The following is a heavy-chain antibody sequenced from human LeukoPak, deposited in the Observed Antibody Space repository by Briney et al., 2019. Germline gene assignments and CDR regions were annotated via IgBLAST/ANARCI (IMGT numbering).Heavy chain of an antibody. J-gene: IGHJ5*02. V-gene: IGHV4-39*02. CDR3: ARDGIPYSSSWYVWFDP. D-gene: IGHD6-13*01. CDR1: GGSISSSSYY. Sequence: SETLSLTCTVSGGSISSSSYYWGWIRQPPGKGLEWIGSIYYSGSTYYNPSLKSRVTISVDTSKNQFSLKLSSVTAADTAVYYCARDGIPYSSSWYVWFDPWGQGTLVTVSS. CDR2: IYYSGST.